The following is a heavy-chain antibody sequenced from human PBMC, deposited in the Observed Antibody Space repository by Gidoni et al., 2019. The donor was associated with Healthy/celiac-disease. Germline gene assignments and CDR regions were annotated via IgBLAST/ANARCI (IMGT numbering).Heavy chain of an antibody. Sequence: QVQLVESGGGVVQPGRSLRLSCAASGFTFSRSGMHWVRQAPGKGLEWVAVISYDGSNKYYADSVKGRFTISRDNSKNTLYLQMNSLRAEDTAVYYCAKDPGDYDPGYYYYYGMDVWGQGTTVTVSS. CDR2: ISYDGSNK. J-gene: IGHJ6*02. CDR3: AKDPGDYDPGYYYYYGMDV. V-gene: IGHV3-30*18. CDR1: GFTFSRSG. D-gene: IGHD4-17*01.